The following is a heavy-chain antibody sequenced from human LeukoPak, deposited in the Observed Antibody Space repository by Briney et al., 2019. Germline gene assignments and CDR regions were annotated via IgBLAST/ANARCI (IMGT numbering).Heavy chain of an antibody. J-gene: IGHJ1*01. V-gene: IGHV3-30*02. CDR3: ARVSGLGTNEYYQY. CDR2: IRYDGSNK. D-gene: IGHD3-10*01. CDR1: GFTFSSYG. Sequence: GGSLRLSCAASGFTFSSYGMHWVRQAPGKGLEWVAFIRYDGSNKYYADSVKGRFTISGDNSKNTLYLQMNSLRADDTAVYYCARVSGLGTNEYYQYWGQGTLVTVRS.